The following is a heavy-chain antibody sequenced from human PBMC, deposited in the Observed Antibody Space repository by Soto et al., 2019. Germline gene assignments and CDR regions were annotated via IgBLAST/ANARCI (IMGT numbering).Heavy chain of an antibody. J-gene: IGHJ6*02. CDR3: ARDKGQELFYYYYGMDV. Sequence: PGGSLRLSCAASGFTFSSYGMHWVRQAPGKGLEWVAVIWYDGSNKYYADSVKGRFTISRDNSKNTLYLQMNSLRAEDTAVYYCARDKGQELFYYYYGMDVWGQGTTVTVSS. CDR2: IWYDGSNK. D-gene: IGHD3-10*01. V-gene: IGHV3-33*01. CDR1: GFTFSSYG.